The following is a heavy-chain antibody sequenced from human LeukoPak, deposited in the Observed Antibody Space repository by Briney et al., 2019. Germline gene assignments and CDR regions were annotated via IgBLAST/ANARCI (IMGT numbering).Heavy chain of an antibody. Sequence: MASETLSLTCTVSGGSISSGSYYWSWIRQPAGKGLEWIGRIYTSGSTNYNPSLKSRVTISVDTSKNQFSLKLSSVTAADTAVYYCARQLRGVAAAGPFDYWGQGTLVTVSS. CDR2: IYTSGST. J-gene: IGHJ4*02. D-gene: IGHD6-13*01. CDR3: ARQLRGVAAAGPFDY. CDR1: GGSISSGSYY. V-gene: IGHV4-61*02.